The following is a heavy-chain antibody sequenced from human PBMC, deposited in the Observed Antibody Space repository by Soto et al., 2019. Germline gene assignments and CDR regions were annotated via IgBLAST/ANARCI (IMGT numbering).Heavy chain of an antibody. Sequence: QVQLQESGPGLVKPSQTLSLTCTVSGGSISSGGYYWSWIRQHPGKGLEWIGYIYYSGSTYYNPSLKSRVTISVDTSKNQFSLKLSSVTAADTAVYYCARDRSSSWYLLGYGMDVWGQGTTVTVSS. J-gene: IGHJ6*02. V-gene: IGHV4-31*03. CDR3: ARDRSSSWYLLGYGMDV. D-gene: IGHD6-13*01. CDR1: GGSISSGGYY. CDR2: IYYSGST.